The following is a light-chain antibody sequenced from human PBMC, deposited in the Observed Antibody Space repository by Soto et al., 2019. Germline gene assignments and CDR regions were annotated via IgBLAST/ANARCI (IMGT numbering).Light chain of an antibody. V-gene: IGLV2-14*01. CDR1: RSDVGAYNY. J-gene: IGLJ1*01. Sequence: QSVLTQPASVSGSPGQSIAISCTGTRSDVGAYNYVSWYQQHPGKAPKLMISEVTNRPSGVSDRFSGSKSGNTASLTISGFEAEDEADYSCSSFTSRFTFVFGTGTKLTVL. CDR2: EVT. CDR3: SSFTSRFTFV.